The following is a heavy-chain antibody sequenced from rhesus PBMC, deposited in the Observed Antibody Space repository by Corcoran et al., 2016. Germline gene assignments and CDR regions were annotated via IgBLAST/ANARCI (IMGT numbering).Heavy chain of an antibody. CDR3: AKDGIAAGPGFDY. V-gene: IGHV5-2*01. Sequence: EVQLVQSGAEVKRTGESLKIACETSGYSFTSYWISWVRQMHGKGLEWMGAIDPSDSDTRYSPSFQGQVTISADKSISTAYLQWSSLKASDSATYYCAKDGIAAGPGFDYWGQGVLVTVSS. J-gene: IGHJ4*01. D-gene: IGHD6-13*01. CDR1: GYSFTSYW. CDR2: IDPSDSDT.